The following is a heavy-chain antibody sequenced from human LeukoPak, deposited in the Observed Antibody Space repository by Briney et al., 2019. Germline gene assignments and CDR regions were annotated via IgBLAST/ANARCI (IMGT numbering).Heavy chain of an antibody. CDR1: GFTFSSYA. J-gene: IGHJ4*02. D-gene: IGHD1-26*01. CDR3: AKNRGGSYYSGSDY. CDR2: VRGSDAGT. V-gene: IGHV3-23*01. Sequence: AGGSLRLSCAASGFTFSSYAMNWVRQAPGKGLEWVLAVRGSDAGTSYADSVEGRFTIPRDNSKNTLYLQMNSLRAEDTAVYYCAKNRGGSYYSGSDYWGQGTLVTVSS.